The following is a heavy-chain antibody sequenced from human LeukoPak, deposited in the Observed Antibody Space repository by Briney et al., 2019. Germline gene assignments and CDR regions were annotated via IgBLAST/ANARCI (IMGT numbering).Heavy chain of an antibody. Sequence: SETLSLTCSVSGGSISSGNYFWDWIRQPAGKGLEWIGRVHSNGNTNFTNYNPSLKSRVNISIDTSKNQVSLKLTSVTAADTAIYYCARHGQSSDYCGPGTVVTVSS. CDR3: ARHGQSSDY. CDR2: VHSNGNTNFT. CDR1: GGSISSGNYF. D-gene: IGHD5-24*01. V-gene: IGHV4-61*02. J-gene: IGHJ4*02.